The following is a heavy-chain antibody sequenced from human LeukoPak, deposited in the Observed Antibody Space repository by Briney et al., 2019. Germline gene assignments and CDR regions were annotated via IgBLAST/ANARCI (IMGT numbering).Heavy chain of an antibody. J-gene: IGHJ4*02. CDR3: AKERDIVVVVAGVGGY. D-gene: IGHD2-15*01. V-gene: IGHV3-23*01. CDR1: GFTFSIYA. CDR2: ITSRGEST. Sequence: PGGSLRLSCAASGFTFSIYAMSWVRQAPGKGLQWVSSITSRGESTWYVDSVKGRFTISRDNSKNTLYLQMNSLRAEDTAVYYCAKERDIVVVVAGVGGYWGQGTLVTVSS.